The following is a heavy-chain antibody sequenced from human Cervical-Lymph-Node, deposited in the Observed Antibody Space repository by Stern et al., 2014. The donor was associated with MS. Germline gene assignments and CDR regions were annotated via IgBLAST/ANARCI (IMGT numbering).Heavy chain of an antibody. CDR2: MSFVGGNK. V-gene: IGHV3-30*03. Sequence: VQLVESGGGVVQPGRSLTLSCAASGFSLSNSGMHWVSQAPGKGQEWVAVMSFVGGNKKYGDSVKGRFSISRDMANNTLFLQMNSLRPEDTAVYYCMGVGDAMHVWGQGTTVIVSS. CDR3: MGVGDAMHV. CDR1: GFSLSNSG. J-gene: IGHJ6*02.